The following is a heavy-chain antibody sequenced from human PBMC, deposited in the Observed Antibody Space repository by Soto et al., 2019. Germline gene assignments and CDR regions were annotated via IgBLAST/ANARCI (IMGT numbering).Heavy chain of an antibody. CDR1: GFTFSSYG. CDR3: AKGLRYFDWYRKDYCYYGMDV. D-gene: IGHD3-9*01. Sequence: QVQLVESGGGVVQPGRSLRLSCAASGFTFSSYGMHWVRQAPGKGLEWVAVISYDGSNKYYADSVKGRFTISRDNSKNTLYLQMNSLRAEDTAVYYCAKGLRYFDWYRKDYCYYGMDVWGQGTTVTVSS. V-gene: IGHV3-30*18. J-gene: IGHJ6*02. CDR2: ISYDGSNK.